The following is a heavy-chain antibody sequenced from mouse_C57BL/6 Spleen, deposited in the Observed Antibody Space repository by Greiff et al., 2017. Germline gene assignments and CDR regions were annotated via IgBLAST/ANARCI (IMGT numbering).Heavy chain of an antibody. J-gene: IGHJ3*01. V-gene: IGHV1-55*01. D-gene: IGHD2-5*01. CDR1: GYTFTSYW. CDR3: AREGAYYSNPAWFAY. CDR2: IYPGSGST. Sequence: QVQLQQSGAELVKPGASVKMSCKASGYTFTSYWITWVKQRPGQGLEWIGDIYPGSGSTNYNEKFKSKATLTVDTSSSTAYMQLSSLTSEDSAVYYCAREGAYYSNPAWFAYWGQGTLVTGSA.